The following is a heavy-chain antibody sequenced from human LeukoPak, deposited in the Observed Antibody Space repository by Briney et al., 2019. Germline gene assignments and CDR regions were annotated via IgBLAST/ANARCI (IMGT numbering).Heavy chain of an antibody. Sequence: GGSLRLSCAASGFTVSSNYMSWVRQAPGKGLEWVSAISGSGGSTYYADSVKGRFTISRDNSKNTLYLQMNSLRAEDTAVYYCAKDIRPRYYDSSGYYDYWGQGTLVTVSS. CDR2: ISGSGGST. J-gene: IGHJ4*02. CDR1: GFTVSSNY. D-gene: IGHD3-22*01. V-gene: IGHV3-23*01. CDR3: AKDIRPRYYDSSGYYDY.